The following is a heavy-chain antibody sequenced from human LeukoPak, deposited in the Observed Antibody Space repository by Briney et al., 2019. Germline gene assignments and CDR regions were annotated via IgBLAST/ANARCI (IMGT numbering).Heavy chain of an antibody. V-gene: IGHV4-34*01. Sequence: SETLSLTCAVYGGSFSGYYWSWIRQPPGKGLEWVGEINHSGSTNYNPSLKSRVTISVDTSKNQFSLKLSSVTAADTAVYYCARLGAYDYVCGSYRHPGRLDYWGQGTLVTVSS. CDR2: INHSGST. D-gene: IGHD3-16*02. CDR3: ARLGAYDYVCGSYRHPGRLDY. J-gene: IGHJ4*02. CDR1: GGSFSGYY.